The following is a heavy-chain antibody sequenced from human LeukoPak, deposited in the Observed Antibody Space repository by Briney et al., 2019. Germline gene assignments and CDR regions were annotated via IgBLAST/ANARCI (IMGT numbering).Heavy chain of an antibody. D-gene: IGHD1-26*01. Sequence: GRSLRLSCAASGFTFRNHGMHWVRQAPGKGLEWAAVIYYDGSIEYYADSVKGRFTISRDNSKNMLYLQMNSLRAEDTAVYYCAKDLFSGSQIWGQGTMVTVSS. CDR2: IYYDGSIE. J-gene: IGHJ3*02. CDR3: AKDLFSGSQI. CDR1: GFTFRNHG. V-gene: IGHV3-33*06.